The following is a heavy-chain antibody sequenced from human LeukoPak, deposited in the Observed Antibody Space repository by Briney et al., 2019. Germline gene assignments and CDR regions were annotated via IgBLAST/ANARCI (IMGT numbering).Heavy chain of an antibody. CDR3: ARLERGQWLVPYYFDY. CDR2: ITHSGST. J-gene: IGHJ4*02. V-gene: IGHV4-34*01. CDR1: GGSFSGYY. Sequence: SETLSLTCAVYGGSFSGYYWSWIRQPPGKGLEWIGEITHSGSTNYNPSLKSRVTISVDTSKNQFSLKLSSVTAADTAVYYCARLERGQWLVPYYFDYWGQGTLVTVSS. D-gene: IGHD6-19*01.